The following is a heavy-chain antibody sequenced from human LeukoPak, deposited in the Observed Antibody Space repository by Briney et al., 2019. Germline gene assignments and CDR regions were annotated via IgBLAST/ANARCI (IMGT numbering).Heavy chain of an antibody. Sequence: GSLRLSCAASGFTVSSNYMTWVRQASGKGLEWVSLIYSGDSTYYADSVKGRFTMSRDNSKNTLYLQMNSLRVEDTAVYYCARDGRWLQLAPDAFDIWGQGTMVTVSS. V-gene: IGHV3-66*01. CDR1: GFTVSSNY. CDR3: ARDGRWLQLAPDAFDI. J-gene: IGHJ3*02. CDR2: IYSGDST. D-gene: IGHD5-24*01.